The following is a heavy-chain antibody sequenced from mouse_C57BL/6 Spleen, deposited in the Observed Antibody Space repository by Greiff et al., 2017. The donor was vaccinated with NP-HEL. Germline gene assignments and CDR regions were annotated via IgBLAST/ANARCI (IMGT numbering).Heavy chain of an antibody. CDR1: GYSFTGYY. J-gene: IGHJ3*01. Sequence: VQLKESGPELVKPGASVKISCKASGYSFTGYYMNWVKQSPEKSLEWIGEINPSTGGTTYNQKFKAKATLTVDKSSSTAYMQLKSLTSEDSAVYYCANYGSSSPFAYWGQGTLVTVSA. CDR3: ANYGSSSPFAY. D-gene: IGHD1-1*01. CDR2: INPSTGGT. V-gene: IGHV1-42*01.